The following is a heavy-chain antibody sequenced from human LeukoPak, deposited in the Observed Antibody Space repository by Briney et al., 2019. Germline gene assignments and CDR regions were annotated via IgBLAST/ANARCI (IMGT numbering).Heavy chain of an antibody. CDR1: GGSISSYY. D-gene: IGHD1-14*01. CDR3: ARGNRGYDDGFDI. CDR2: IYYSGST. J-gene: IGHJ3*02. V-gene: IGHV4-59*01. Sequence: SETLSLTCTVSGGSISSYYWSWIRQPPGKGLEWIGYIYYSGSTNYNPSLKSRVTISVDTSKNQFSLKLSSVTAADTAVYYCARGNRGYDDGFDIGGQGTMVTVSS.